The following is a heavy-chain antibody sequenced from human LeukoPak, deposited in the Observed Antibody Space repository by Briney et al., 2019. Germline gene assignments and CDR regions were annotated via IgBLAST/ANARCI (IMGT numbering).Heavy chain of an antibody. CDR2: ISWNSGSI. J-gene: IGHJ4*02. D-gene: IGHD2-2*01. CDR3: AKDPLPAAMNPHFDY. Sequence: GGSLRLSCAASGFTFDDYAMHWVRQAPGKGLEWVSGISWNSGSIGYADSVKGRFTISRDNAKNSLYLQMNSLRAEDTALYYCAKDPLPAAMNPHFDYWGQGTLVTVSS. V-gene: IGHV3-9*01. CDR1: GFTFDDYA.